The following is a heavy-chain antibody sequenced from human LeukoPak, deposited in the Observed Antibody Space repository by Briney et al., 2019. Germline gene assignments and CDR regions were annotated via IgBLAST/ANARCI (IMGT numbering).Heavy chain of an antibody. D-gene: IGHD3-22*01. J-gene: IGHJ4*02. V-gene: IGHV3-64*01. CDR3: ARALGWASSGPIDY. Sequence: PGGSLRLSCKASGFTFNNYALHWVRQAPGKGLEYVSAISTDGGSTYYGNSVGGRFTISRDNSKNTLYLQMGSLRVEDMAVYYCARALGWASSGPIDYWGQGTLVSVSS. CDR2: ISTDGGST. CDR1: GFTFNNYA.